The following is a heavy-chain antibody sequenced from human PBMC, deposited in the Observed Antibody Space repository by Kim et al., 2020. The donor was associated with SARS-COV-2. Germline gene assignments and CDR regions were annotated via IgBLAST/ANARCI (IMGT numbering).Heavy chain of an antibody. CDR3: ARSPPRSGAHYYGSGRYIDY. CDR2: IYSGGST. J-gene: IGHJ4*02. Sequence: GGSLRLSCAASGFTVSSNYMSWVRQAPGKGLEWVSVIYSGGSTYYADSVKGRFTISRDNSKNTLYLQMNSLRAEDTAVYYCARSPPRSGAHYYGSGRYIDYWGQGTLVTVSS. V-gene: IGHV3-66*01. D-gene: IGHD3-10*01. CDR1: GFTVSSNY.